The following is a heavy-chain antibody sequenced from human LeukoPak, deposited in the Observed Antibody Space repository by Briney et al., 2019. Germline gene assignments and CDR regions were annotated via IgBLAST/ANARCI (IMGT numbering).Heavy chain of an antibody. D-gene: IGHD3-22*01. CDR3: TSSYDRGGYYYDDAFDI. Sequence: GGSLRLSCAASGFTFSVSSMHWVRQASGKGLEWIGRIRGKDNTYATAYAASVKGRFTISRDDSESTAFLQMNSLKPEDTAMYYCTSSYDRGGYYYDDAFDIWGQGTLVTVSS. J-gene: IGHJ3*02. V-gene: IGHV3-73*01. CDR1: GFTFSVSS. CDR2: IRGKDNTYAT.